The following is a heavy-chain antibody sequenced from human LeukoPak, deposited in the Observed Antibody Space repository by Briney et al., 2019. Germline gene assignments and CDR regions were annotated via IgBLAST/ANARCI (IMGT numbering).Heavy chain of an antibody. CDR1: GFTFSTYA. D-gene: IGHD1-26*01. Sequence: GGSLRLSCAASGFTFSTYAITWVRQAPGEGLEWVSGISTSGDRTYYADSVKGRFTISRDNSKNTLYLQMNSLRAEDTAEYYCARSAVGTSCCTAVDYWGQGTLVTVSS. CDR3: ARSAVGTSCCTAVDY. V-gene: IGHV3-23*01. J-gene: IGHJ4*02. CDR2: ISTSGDRT.